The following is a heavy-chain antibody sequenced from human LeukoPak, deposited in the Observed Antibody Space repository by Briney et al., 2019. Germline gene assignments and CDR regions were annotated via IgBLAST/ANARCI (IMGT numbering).Heavy chain of an antibody. J-gene: IGHJ4*02. D-gene: IGHD2-15*01. V-gene: IGHV3-7*01. CDR2: IKEDGSQE. CDR1: GFTFSSYW. Sequence: GGSLRLSCAASGFTFSSYWMTWVRQAPGKGLEWVANIKEDGSQEYYVDFLKGRFSISRDNAKNSLYLQMNSLRVEDSAVYYCARDRGFFVFDFWGQGTLVTVSS. CDR3: ARDRGFFVFDF.